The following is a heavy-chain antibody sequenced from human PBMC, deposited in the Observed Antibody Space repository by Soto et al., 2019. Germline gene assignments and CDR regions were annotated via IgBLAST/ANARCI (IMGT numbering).Heavy chain of an antibody. CDR3: ARPDCSSTSCYKSNYYGMDV. J-gene: IGHJ6*02. Sequence: GGSLRLSCAASGFTFSSYWMTWARQAPGKGLEWVANIKQDVSEKYYVDSVKGRFTISRDNTKNSLYLQMNSLRAEDTAVYYCARPDCSSTSCYKSNYYGMDVWDRGTTVTVSS. CDR1: GFTFSSYW. D-gene: IGHD2-2*01. CDR2: IKQDVSEK. V-gene: IGHV3-7*03.